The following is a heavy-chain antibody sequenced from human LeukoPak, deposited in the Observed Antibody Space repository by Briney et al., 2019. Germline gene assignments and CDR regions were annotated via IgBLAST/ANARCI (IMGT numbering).Heavy chain of an antibody. Sequence: SETLSLTCGVSGVPFSNYYWSWVRQSPTQGLEWIGEINHSGYTNYNPSLKRRVTMSIDTSKNQFSLKLTSVTAADAGVYYCTRAVAGHPDWGQGTLVTVSS. CDR3: TRAVAGHPD. J-gene: IGHJ4*02. D-gene: IGHD6-19*01. V-gene: IGHV4-34*01. CDR1: GVPFSNYY. CDR2: INHSGYT.